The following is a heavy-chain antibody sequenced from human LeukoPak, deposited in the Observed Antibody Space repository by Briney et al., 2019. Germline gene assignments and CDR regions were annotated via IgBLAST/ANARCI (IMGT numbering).Heavy chain of an antibody. CDR3: ARTPAAMGIDY. Sequence: ASVKVSCKASGYTFTSYDINWVRQATGQGLEWMGWMNPNSGNTGYAQKFQGRVTMTRNTSISTAYTELSSLRSEDTAVYYCARTPAAMGIDYWGQGTLVTVSS. CDR1: GYTFTSYD. V-gene: IGHV1-8*01. CDR2: MNPNSGNT. D-gene: IGHD2-2*01. J-gene: IGHJ4*02.